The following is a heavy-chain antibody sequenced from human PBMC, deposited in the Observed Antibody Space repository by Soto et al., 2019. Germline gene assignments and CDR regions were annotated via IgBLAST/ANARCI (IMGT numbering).Heavy chain of an antibody. V-gene: IGHV3-30*18. CDR2: ISYDGSNK. CDR3: AKDAHYYGTSGYVPWVL. Sequence: QVQLVESGGGVVQPGRSLRLSCAASGFTLSSYGMHWVRQAPGKGLEWVAVISYDGSNKYYADSVKGRFTISRDNSKNTLFLQMNNLRAEDTAVYYCAKDAHYYGTSGYVPWVLWGQGTMVTVSS. J-gene: IGHJ3*01. CDR1: GFTLSSYG. D-gene: IGHD3-22*01.